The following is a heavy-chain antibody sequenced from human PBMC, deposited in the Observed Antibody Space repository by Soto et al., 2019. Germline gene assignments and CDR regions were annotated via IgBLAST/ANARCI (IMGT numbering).Heavy chain of an antibody. V-gene: IGHV4-31*03. CDR1: GGSISSGGYY. D-gene: IGHD2-2*02. J-gene: IGHJ6*02. Sequence: SETLSLTCTVSGGSISSGGYYWSWIRQHPGKGLEWIGYIYYSGSTYYNPSLKSRVTISVDTSKNQFSLKLSSVTAADTAVYYCARTYCSSTSCYNPYYYYYGMDVWGQGTTVTVSS. CDR3: ARTYCSSTSCYNPYYYYYGMDV. CDR2: IYYSGST.